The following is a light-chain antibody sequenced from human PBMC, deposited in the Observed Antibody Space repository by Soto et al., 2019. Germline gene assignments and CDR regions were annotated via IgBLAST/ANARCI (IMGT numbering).Light chain of an antibody. CDR1: QSLTTN. Sequence: EIVMTQSPVTLSVSPGERATLSCRASQSLTTNLAWYQQRPGQAPRLLIYGASTRATGIPARFSGSGSGTEFTLTISSLQSEDFAVYYCQQCNNWPHTFGQGTKVEIK. J-gene: IGKJ1*01. CDR2: GAS. V-gene: IGKV3-15*01. CDR3: QQCNNWPHT.